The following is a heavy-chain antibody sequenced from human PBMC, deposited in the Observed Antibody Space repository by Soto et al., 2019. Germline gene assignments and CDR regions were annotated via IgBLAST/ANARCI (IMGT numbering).Heavy chain of an antibody. CDR2: IIPIFGTE. CDR1: GGTFSSYA. J-gene: IGHJ6*02. Sequence: QVQLVQSGAEVKKPGSSVKVSCKASGGTFSSYAISWLRQAPGQGLEWMGGIIPIFGTEKYAQKFQGSVTMTPDKPSSTAYIELSSLRSEDTGGCYCARDLGARDFAGTYPYYYRMDGWSRGTTVTGTS. D-gene: IGHD3-9*01. V-gene: IGHV1-69*06. CDR3: ARDLGARDFAGTYPYYYRMDG.